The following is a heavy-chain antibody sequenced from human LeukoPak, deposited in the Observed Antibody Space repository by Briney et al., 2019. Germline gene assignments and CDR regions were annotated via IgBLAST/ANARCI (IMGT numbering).Heavy chain of an antibody. Sequence: GGSLRLSCSTSGFTFSNAWMTWVRQAPGKGREWVGLIKRKTDGGTTDYAAPVKGRFTVSRDDSINTLYLQMNSLKTDDTGVYYCTTAVRITGFDSWGQGALVTVSS. CDR2: IKRKTDGGTT. V-gene: IGHV3-15*01. D-gene: IGHD3-16*01. CDR3: TTAVRITGFDS. J-gene: IGHJ4*02. CDR1: GFTFSNAW.